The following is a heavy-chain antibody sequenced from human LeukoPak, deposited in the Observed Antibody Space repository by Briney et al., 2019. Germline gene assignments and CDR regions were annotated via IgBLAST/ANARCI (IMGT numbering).Heavy chain of an antibody. CDR2: ITWNGGST. V-gene: IGHV3-20*04. J-gene: IGHJ4*02. Sequence: PEGSLRLSCAASGFSFNDYGMSWVRQAPGQGPEWVSGITWNGGSTDYAASVKGRFTISRDNAKNSLYLQMNSLRAEDTAVYYCARADHYGDYEGYWGQGTLVTVSS. CDR1: GFSFNDYG. D-gene: IGHD4-17*01. CDR3: ARADHYGDYEGY.